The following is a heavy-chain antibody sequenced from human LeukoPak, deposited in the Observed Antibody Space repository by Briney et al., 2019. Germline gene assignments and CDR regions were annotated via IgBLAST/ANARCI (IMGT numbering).Heavy chain of an antibody. V-gene: IGHV3-30*02. D-gene: IGHD2-8*01. Sequence: PGGSLRLSCAASGFTFSSYGMHWVRQAPGKGLEWVAFIRYDGSNKDYADSVNGRFTISRDNSKNTLYLQMNSLRAEDTAVYYCAKYRGSNGDYWGQGTLVTVSS. CDR3: AKYRGSNGDY. CDR2: IRYDGSNK. CDR1: GFTFSSYG. J-gene: IGHJ4*02.